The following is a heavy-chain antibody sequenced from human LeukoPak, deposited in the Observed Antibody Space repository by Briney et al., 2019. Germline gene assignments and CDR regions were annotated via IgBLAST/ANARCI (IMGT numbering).Heavy chain of an antibody. J-gene: IGHJ6*03. CDR1: GGSISSYY. CDR2: IYYSGST. V-gene: IGHV4-59*12. CDR3: ARGSGRLYYYYYYYMDV. Sequence: SETLSLTCTVSGGSISSYYWSWIRQPPGKGLEWIGYIYYSGSTNYNPSLKSRVTISVDTSKNQFSLKLSSVTAADTAVYYCARGSGRLYYYYYYYMDVWGKGTTVTVSS.